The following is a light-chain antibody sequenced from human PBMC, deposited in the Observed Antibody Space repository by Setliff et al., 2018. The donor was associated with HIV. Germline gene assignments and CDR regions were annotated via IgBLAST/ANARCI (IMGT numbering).Light chain of an antibody. J-gene: IGLJ2*01. Sequence: QSVLTQPASVSGSPGQSITISCTGTSGDVGRYNLVSWYQQQPGKPPKLMIYQASKRPSGVSNRFSGSKSGNTASLTISGLQAEDEADYYCNSYSTSSTPSVVFGGGTKVTV. CDR1: SGDVGRYNL. CDR2: QAS. V-gene: IGLV2-14*02. CDR3: NSYSTSSTPSVV.